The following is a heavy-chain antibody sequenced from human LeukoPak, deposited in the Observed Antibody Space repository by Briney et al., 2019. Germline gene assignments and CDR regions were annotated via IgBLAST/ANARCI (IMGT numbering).Heavy chain of an antibody. V-gene: IGHV3-23*01. CDR2: IGNTET. Sequence: GGSLRLSCATSGFPFETNAMSWVRQAPGKGLEGVATIGNTETFYADSVTGRFTISRDNSKNTVNLQMNRLRVEDTAIYYCAKDWIQFNRVFDCFDSWGQGTLVTVSS. D-gene: IGHD5-18*01. CDR3: AKDWIQFNRVFDCFDS. CDR1: GFPFETNA. J-gene: IGHJ4*02.